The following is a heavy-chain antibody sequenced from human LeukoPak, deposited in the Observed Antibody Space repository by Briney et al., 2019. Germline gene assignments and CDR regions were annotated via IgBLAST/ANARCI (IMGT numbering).Heavy chain of an antibody. V-gene: IGHV3-74*01. J-gene: IGHJ4*02. CDR2: INSDGSST. D-gene: IGHD3-22*01. CDR1: GFTFSSYW. CDR3: ARDRPYYDSSGYYLKFDY. Sequence: PGGSLRLSCAASGFTFSSYWMHWVRQAPGKGLVWVSRINSDGSSTSYADSVKGRFTISRDNAKNSLYLQMNSLRAEDTAVYYCARDRPYYDSSGYYLKFDYWGQGTLVTVSS.